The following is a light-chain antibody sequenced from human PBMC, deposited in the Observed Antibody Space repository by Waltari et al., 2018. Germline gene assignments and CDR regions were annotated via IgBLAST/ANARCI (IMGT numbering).Light chain of an antibody. V-gene: IGKV1-16*01. CDR1: QGIRNS. CDR2: GAS. Sequence: DIQMTQSPSSLSAFVGDRVTISCRASQGIRNSVDWFQQKPGKAPKALMYGASTLHSGVPSRFSGSGFGTDFTLTISGLQPEDLATYYCLQYDRYPRTFGQGTKVEIK. CDR3: LQYDRYPRT. J-gene: IGKJ1*01.